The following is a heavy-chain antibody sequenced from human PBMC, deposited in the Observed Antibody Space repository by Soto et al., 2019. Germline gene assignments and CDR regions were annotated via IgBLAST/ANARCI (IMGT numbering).Heavy chain of an antibody. D-gene: IGHD3-3*01. CDR3: AREKEDGYGGYYSSTSPGFDP. Sequence: ASVKVSCKASGGTFSSYAISWVRQAPGQGLEWMGGIIPIFGTANYAQKFQGRVTITADESTSTAYMELSSLRSEDTAVYYCAREKEDGYGGYYSSTSPGFDPRGQGTLVTVSS. CDR1: GGTFSSYA. J-gene: IGHJ5*02. CDR2: IIPIFGTA. V-gene: IGHV1-69*13.